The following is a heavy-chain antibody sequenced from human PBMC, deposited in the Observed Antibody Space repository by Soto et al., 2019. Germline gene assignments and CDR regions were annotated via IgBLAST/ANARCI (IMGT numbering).Heavy chain of an antibody. D-gene: IGHD1-20*01. J-gene: IGHJ3*02. CDR1: VFTFSSDG. CDR2: ISASGGST. V-gene: IGHV3-23*01. CDR3: AKGITGTTGAFDI. Sequence: GSLRISCAASVFTFSSDGMSWVRQAPGKGLEWVSSISASGGSTYYADSVKGRFTISRDNSKNTLYLQMNSLRAEDTAVYYCAKGITGTTGAFDIWGQGTMVTVSS.